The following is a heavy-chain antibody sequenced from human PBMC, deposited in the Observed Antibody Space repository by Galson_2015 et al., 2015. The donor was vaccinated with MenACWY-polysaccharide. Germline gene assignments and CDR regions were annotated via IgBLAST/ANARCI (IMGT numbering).Heavy chain of an antibody. CDR2: ISTSGST. CDR1: RGSIYSYY. J-gene: IGHJ4*02. CDR3: AGVGYSGYDSRFEH. Sequence: SETLSLTCTVSRGSIYSYYWSWIRQPAGKGLEWIGHISTSGSTIYHPSLKSRITLSLDTSNNQISLNLTSVTAADTAVYCCAGVGYSGYDSRFEHWGQGTLVAVSS. V-gene: IGHV4-4*07. D-gene: IGHD5-12*01.